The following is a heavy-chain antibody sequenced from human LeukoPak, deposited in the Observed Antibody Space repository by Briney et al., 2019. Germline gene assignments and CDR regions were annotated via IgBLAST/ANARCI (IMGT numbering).Heavy chain of an antibody. Sequence: GGSLRLSCAASEFTVSDHYIDWVRQAPGKGLEWVGRSRDKAQSYTTEYAASVKGGFTISRDDSENSLYLQMNSLRAEDTAVYYCAKSSGVGCSSTSCYLSYWGQGTLVTVSS. CDR2: SRDKAQSYTT. CDR3: AKSSGVGCSSTSCYLSY. V-gene: IGHV3-72*01. CDR1: EFTVSDHY. D-gene: IGHD2-2*01. J-gene: IGHJ4*02.